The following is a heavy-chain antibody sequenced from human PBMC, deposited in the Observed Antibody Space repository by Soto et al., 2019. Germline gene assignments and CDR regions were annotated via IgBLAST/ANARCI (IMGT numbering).Heavy chain of an antibody. V-gene: IGHV1-3*01. CDR1: GYTFTSYA. CDR3: GRDRYGSQTLFDY. CDR2: INAGNGNT. Sequence: ASVKVSCKASGYTFTSYAMHWVRQAPGQRLEWMGWINAGNGNTKYSQKFQGRVTITRDTSASTAYMELSSLRSEDTAVYYCGRDRYGSQTLFDYWGQGTLVTVSS. D-gene: IGHD3-10*01. J-gene: IGHJ4*02.